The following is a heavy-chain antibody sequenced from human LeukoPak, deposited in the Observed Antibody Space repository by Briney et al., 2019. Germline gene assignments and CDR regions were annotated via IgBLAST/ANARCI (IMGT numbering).Heavy chain of an antibody. D-gene: IGHD6-19*01. CDR2: INTDGGST. V-gene: IGHV3-74*01. CDR3: AKGHSSGWYDAFDI. CDR1: GFTFSNYW. Sequence: QPGGSLRLSCAASGFTFSNYWMHWVRQAPGKGLGWVSRINTDGGSTTYADSVKGRFTITRDNAKYTLYLQMNSLRAEDTAEYYCAKGHSSGWYDAFDIWGQGTMVTVSS. J-gene: IGHJ3*02.